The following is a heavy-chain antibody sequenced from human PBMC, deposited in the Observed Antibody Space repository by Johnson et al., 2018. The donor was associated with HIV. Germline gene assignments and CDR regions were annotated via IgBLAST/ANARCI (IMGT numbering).Heavy chain of an antibody. CDR3: ARRGYSSSGGAFDI. CDR1: GVTFSSHA. Sequence: QMLLVESGGGVVQPGRSLRLSCAASGVTFSSHAMHWVRQAPGKGLDWVTVISYDGSNKYYAASVKCRFTISRDNSKNTLYLQMNSLRAEDTAVYYCARRGYSSSGGAFDIWGQGTMVTVSS. J-gene: IGHJ3*02. V-gene: IGHV3-30-3*01. D-gene: IGHD6-6*01. CDR2: ISYDGSNK.